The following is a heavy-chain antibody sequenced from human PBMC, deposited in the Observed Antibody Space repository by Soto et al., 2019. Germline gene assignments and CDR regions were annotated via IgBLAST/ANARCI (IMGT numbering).Heavy chain of an antibody. CDR3: ARSPAYGDYANLDT. D-gene: IGHD4-17*01. CDR2: IHSTRSP. CDR1: GDSVSKYY. Sequence: SETLSLTCTVSGDSVSKYYWNWIRQPAGKGLEWIGRIHSTRSPDYNPSLKSRVTLSVDTSKNQFSLKLSLTSVTAADTAVYYCARSPAYGDYANLDTWGRGTLVTVSS. V-gene: IGHV4-4*07. J-gene: IGHJ5*02.